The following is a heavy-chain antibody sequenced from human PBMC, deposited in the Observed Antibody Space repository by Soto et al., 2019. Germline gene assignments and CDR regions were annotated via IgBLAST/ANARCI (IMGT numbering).Heavy chain of an antibody. V-gene: IGHV4-30-4*01. CDR2: IYYIGTT. CDR3: ARGSTYYGFVT. CDR1: GDSIGSGDYY. Sequence: QVQLQEWGPRLVKPSQTLSLTCTVSGDSIGSGDYYWTWIRQPPGKGLEWIGYIYYIGTTFYNPSLESRVTISVDTSKNQFSLRVTSVTAADTAVYYCARGSTYYGFVTWGQGTLITVSS. D-gene: IGHD3-10*01. J-gene: IGHJ5*02.